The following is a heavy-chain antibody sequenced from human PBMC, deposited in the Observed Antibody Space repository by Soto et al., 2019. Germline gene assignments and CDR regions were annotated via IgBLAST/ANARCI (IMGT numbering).Heavy chain of an antibody. CDR1: VCSISSYY. CDR3: ASSIYSGAFDI. V-gene: IGHV4-59*08. Sequence: PSETLSLTCTVSVCSISSYYLSWIRQPPGKGLEWIGYIYYSGSTNYNPSLKSRVTISVDTSQNQFSLKLSSVTAADTAVYYCASSIYSGAFDIWGQGTMVTVSS. J-gene: IGHJ3*02. CDR2: IYYSGST. D-gene: IGHD1-26*01.